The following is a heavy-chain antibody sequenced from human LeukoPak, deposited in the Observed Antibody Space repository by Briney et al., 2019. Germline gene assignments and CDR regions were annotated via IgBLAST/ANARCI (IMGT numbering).Heavy chain of an antibody. V-gene: IGHV3-23*01. J-gene: IGHJ4*02. CDR1: GFTFSSYA. CDR3: AKDPLYSGSYYFDY. Sequence: GGSLRLSCAASGFTFSSYAMSWVRQAPGKGLEWVSAISGSGGSTYYADSVKGRFTTSRDNSKNTLYLQMNSLRAEDTAVYYCAKDPLYSGSYYFDYWGQGTLVTVSS. D-gene: IGHD1-26*01. CDR2: ISGSGGST.